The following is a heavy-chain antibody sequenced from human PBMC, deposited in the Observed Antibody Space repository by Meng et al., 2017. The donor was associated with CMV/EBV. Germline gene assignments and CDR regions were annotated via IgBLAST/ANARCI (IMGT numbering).Heavy chain of an antibody. V-gene: IGHV3-11*01. Sequence: FGFTSSASSIAWVRQAPGKGLGWVSYVSSSGSTIYYADSVKGRFTISRDNAKNSLYLQMNSLRAGDTAVYYCARGGAARLRGWIDPWGQGTLVTVSS. CDR1: GFTSSASS. CDR2: VSSSGSTI. D-gene: IGHD6-6*01. J-gene: IGHJ5*02. CDR3: ARGGAARLRGWIDP.